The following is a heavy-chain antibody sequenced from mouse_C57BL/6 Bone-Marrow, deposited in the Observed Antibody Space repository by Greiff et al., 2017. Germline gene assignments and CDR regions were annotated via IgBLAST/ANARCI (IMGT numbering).Heavy chain of an antibody. J-gene: IGHJ1*03. CDR2: LYWDDDK. D-gene: IGHD2-5*01. CDR1: GFSLSTSGMG. V-gene: IGHV8-12*01. CDR3: ARRARSNYFYWYFDD. Sequence: QVTLKVSGPGILQSSQTLSLTCTFSGFSLSTSGMGVSWIRQPSGQGLEWLAHLYWDDDKRYNPSLKSRPTISKATSRNQSFLNITGVDAADTATYECARRARSNYFYWYFDDWGTGTTVTVSS.